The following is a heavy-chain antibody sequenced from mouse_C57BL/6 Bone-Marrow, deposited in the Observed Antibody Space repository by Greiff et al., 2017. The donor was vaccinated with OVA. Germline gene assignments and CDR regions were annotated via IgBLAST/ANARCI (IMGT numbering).Heavy chain of an antibody. CDR3: ARVDNDYDGY. V-gene: IGHV1-81*01. CDR1: GYTFTSYG. J-gene: IGHJ2*01. Sequence: VKLQESGAELARPGASVKLSCKASGYTFTSYGISWVKQRTGQGLEWIGEIYPRSGNTYYNEKFKGKATLTADKSSSTAYMELRSLTSEDSAVYFCARVDNDYDGYWGQGTTLTVSS. CDR2: IYPRSGNT. D-gene: IGHD2-4*01.